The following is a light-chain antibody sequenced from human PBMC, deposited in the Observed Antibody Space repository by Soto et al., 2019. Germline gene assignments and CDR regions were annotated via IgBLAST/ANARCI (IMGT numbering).Light chain of an antibody. J-gene: IGKJ1*01. V-gene: IGKV3-11*01. Sequence: EIVLTQSPATLSLSPRERATLSCRASQSVSSFLAWYQQKPGQAPRLLIYDASNRATGIPARFSGSGSGTDFTLTISSLEPEDFAVYYCHQYGSSPRTFGPGTKVDIK. CDR1: QSVSSF. CDR3: HQYGSSPRT. CDR2: DAS.